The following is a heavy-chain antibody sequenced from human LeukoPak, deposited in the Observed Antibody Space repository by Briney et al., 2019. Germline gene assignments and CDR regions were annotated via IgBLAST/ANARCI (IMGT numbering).Heavy chain of an antibody. CDR3: AKDMFNTYGASLFDY. Sequence: GGSLRLSCTVSGFIFSSSGIHWVRQAPGKGLVWVAGISYDGSEKYYAESVKGRFTISRDYSKTTVYLQMNSLEIEDTAVYYCAKDMFNTYGASLFDYWGQGSLVTVS. CDR2: ISYDGSEK. V-gene: IGHV3-30*18. D-gene: IGHD5-18*01. J-gene: IGHJ4*02. CDR1: GFIFSSSG.